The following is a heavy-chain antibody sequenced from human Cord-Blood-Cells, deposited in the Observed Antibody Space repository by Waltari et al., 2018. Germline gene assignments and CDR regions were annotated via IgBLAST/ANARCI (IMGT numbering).Heavy chain of an antibody. CDR2: IIPSLGIA. Sequence: QVQLVQSGAEVKKPGSSVKVSCKASGGTFSSYAISWVRQAPGQGLEWMGRIIPSLGIANDAQKFQGRVTITADKSTSTAYIDLGSLRSEDTAVYYCARVREWLFDYWGQGTLVTVSS. CDR3: ARVREWLFDY. J-gene: IGHJ4*02. D-gene: IGHD5-12*01. CDR1: GGTFSSYA. V-gene: IGHV1-69*09.